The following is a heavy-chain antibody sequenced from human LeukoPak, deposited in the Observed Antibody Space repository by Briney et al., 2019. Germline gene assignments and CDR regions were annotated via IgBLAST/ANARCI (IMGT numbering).Heavy chain of an antibody. CDR3: AREQITTAAISPWFDP. J-gene: IGHJ5*02. Sequence: ASVKVSCKASGYTFTGYYMHWVRQAPGQGLEWMGWINPNSGGTNYAQKFQGRVTMTRDTSISTAYMELSRLRSDDTAVYYCAREQITTAAISPWFDPWGQGTLVTVSS. CDR2: INPNSGGT. D-gene: IGHD2-2*01. CDR1: GYTFTGYY. V-gene: IGHV1-2*02.